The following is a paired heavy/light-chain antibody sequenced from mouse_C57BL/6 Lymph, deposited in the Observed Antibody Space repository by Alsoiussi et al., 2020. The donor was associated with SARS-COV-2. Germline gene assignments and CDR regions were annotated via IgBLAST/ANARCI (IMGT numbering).Heavy chain of an antibody. J-gene: IGHJ1*03. V-gene: IGHV1-53*01. Sequence: QVQLQQPGTELVKPGASVKLSCKASGYTFTSYWMHWVKQRPGQGLEWIGNINPSNGGTNYNEKFKSKATLTVDKSSSTAYMQLSSLTSEDSAVYYCARTGPYWYFDVWGTGTTVTVSS. CDR1: GYTFTSYW. CDR2: INPSNGGT. CDR3: ARTGPYWYFDV. D-gene: IGHD4-1*01.
Light chain of an antibody. V-gene: IGKV2-112*01. CDR2: LMS. CDR3: QQLVEYPRT. CDR1: KSLLYKDGKTY. Sequence: DIVITQDELSNPVTSGESVSISCRSSKSLLYKDGKTYLNWFLQRPGQSPQLLIYLMSTRASGVSDRFSGSGSGTDFTLEISRVKAEDVGVYYCQQLVEYPRTFGAGTKLELK. J-gene: IGKJ5*01.